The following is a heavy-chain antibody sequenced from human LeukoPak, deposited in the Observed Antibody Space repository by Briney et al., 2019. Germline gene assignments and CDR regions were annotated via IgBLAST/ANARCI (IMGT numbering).Heavy chain of an antibody. CDR1: GFTFSSYS. Sequence: GGSLRLSCAASGFTFSSYSMNWVRQAPGKGLEWVSSISSSSSYIYYADSVKGRFTISRDNAKNSLYLQMNNLRAEDTAVYYCAIDSGRGWFDPWGQGTLVTVSS. D-gene: IGHD1-26*01. J-gene: IGHJ5*02. V-gene: IGHV3-21*01. CDR2: ISSSSSYI. CDR3: AIDSGRGWFDP.